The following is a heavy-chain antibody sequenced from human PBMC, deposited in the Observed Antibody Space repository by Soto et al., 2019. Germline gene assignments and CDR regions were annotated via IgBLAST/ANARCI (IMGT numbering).Heavy chain of an antibody. CDR3: AHTLPKWGPAAPFDY. J-gene: IGHJ4*02. D-gene: IGHD2-2*01. Sequence: SETLSLTCTVSGGSISSGDYYWNWIRQHPGQGLEYIGYIYYSGNTYYNPSLKSRVTISVDTSKNQFSLKLSSVTAADTAVYYCAHTLPKWGPAAPFDYWGQGTLVTVSS. CDR1: GGSISSGDYY. V-gene: IGHV4-31*03. CDR2: IYYSGNT.